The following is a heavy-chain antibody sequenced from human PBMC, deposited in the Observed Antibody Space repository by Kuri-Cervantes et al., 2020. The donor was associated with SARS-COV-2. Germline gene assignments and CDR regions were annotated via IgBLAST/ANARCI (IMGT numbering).Heavy chain of an antibody. D-gene: IGHD2-2*01. CDR1: GYTFTDYA. Sequence: ASVKVSCKASGYTFTDYAIHWVRQAPGQRLEWMGWINAGNGDTRYSQKFRGRVTITRDTSASTAYMDLSSLRSEDTALYYCARDLPYCSRANCSRFDYWGQGTLVTVSS. J-gene: IGHJ4*02. CDR2: INAGNGDT. CDR3: ARDLPYCSRANCSRFDY. V-gene: IGHV1-3*01.